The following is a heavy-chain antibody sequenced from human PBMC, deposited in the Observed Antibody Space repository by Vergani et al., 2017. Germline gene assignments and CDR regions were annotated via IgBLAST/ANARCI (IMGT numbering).Heavy chain of an antibody. V-gene: IGHV3-21*04. D-gene: IGHD2-15*01. CDR1: GFTFSSYS. CDR2: ISSSSSYI. Sequence: EVQLVESGGGLVKPGGSLRLSCAASGFTFSSYSMNWVRQAPGKGLEWVSSISSSSSYIYYADSVKGRFTISRDNAKNSLYLQMNSLRAEDTAVYYCAGIRYCSGGSCYSLFDYWGQGTLVTVSS. J-gene: IGHJ4*02. CDR3: AGIRYCSGGSCYSLFDY.